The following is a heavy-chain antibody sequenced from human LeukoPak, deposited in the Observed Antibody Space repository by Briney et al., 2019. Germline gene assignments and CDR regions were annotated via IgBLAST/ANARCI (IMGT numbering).Heavy chain of an antibody. J-gene: IGHJ3*02. CDR3: ARDARYYDSSGYYAFDI. CDR2: IYHSGST. CDR1: GGSISPYF. V-gene: IGHV4-59*01. D-gene: IGHD3-22*01. Sequence: SETLSLTCTVSGGSISPYFWSWIRQPPGKGLEWIGYIYHSGSTNYNPSLKSRVTISIDKSKRQFSLKLSSVTAADTAVYYCARDARYYDSSGYYAFDIWGQGTVVTVSS.